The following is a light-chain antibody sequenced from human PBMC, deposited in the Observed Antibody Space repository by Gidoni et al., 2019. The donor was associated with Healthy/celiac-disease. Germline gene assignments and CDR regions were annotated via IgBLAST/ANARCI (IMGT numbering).Light chain of an antibody. CDR1: QSVSSY. Sequence: DILFTQSPATLSLSPGERATLSCSASQSVSSYLDWYQQKPGQAPRILIYDASNRATGIPARFSGSGSGTDFTLTISSLETEDFAVYYCEQRSNWQRLTFGGGTKVEIK. CDR3: EQRSNWQRLT. J-gene: IGKJ4*01. CDR2: DAS. V-gene: IGKV3-11*01.